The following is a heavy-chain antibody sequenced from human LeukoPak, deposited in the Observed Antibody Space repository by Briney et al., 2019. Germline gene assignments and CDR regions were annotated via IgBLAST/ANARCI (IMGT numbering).Heavy chain of an antibody. V-gene: IGHV3-33*08. CDR3: ARARRTSIAVAGRDKGWFDP. J-gene: IGHJ5*02. Sequence: GGSLRLSCAASGFTFSSYSMHWVRQAPGKGLEWVAVIWYDGSNKYYADSVKGRFTISRDNSKNTLYLQMNSLRAEDTAVYYCARARRTSIAVAGRDKGWFDPWGQGTLVTVSS. D-gene: IGHD6-19*01. CDR2: IWYDGSNK. CDR1: GFTFSSYS.